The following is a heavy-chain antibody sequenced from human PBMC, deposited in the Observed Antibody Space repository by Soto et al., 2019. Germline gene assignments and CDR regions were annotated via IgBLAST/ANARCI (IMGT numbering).Heavy chain of an antibody. J-gene: IGHJ4*02. CDR2: IIPISATP. D-gene: IGHD3-3*01. V-gene: IGHV1-69*12. CDR1: GGTLTYAS. CDR3: AIFSRGTWSGFHAY. Sequence: QVQLVQSGAEVKKPGSSVKVSCKASGGTLTYASVSWVRQAPGQGLEWMGGIIPISATPNYAQKFQGRVTITADESSTTAHLELSSLRSDASAVYYCAIFSRGTWSGFHAYWGQGALGNFAS.